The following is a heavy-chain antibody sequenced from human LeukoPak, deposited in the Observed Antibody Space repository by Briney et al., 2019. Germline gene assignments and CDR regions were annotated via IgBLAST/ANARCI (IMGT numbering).Heavy chain of an antibody. CDR2: IIPILGIA. J-gene: IGHJ4*02. CDR1: GGTFSSYA. D-gene: IGHD5-18*01. V-gene: IGHV1-69*04. CDR3: AGGMGYSYGYNY. Sequence: SVKVSCKASGGTFSSYAISWVRQAPGQGLEWMGRIIPILGIANYAQKFQGRVTITADKSTSTAYMELSSLRSEDTAVYYCAGGMGYSYGYNYWGQGTLVTVSS.